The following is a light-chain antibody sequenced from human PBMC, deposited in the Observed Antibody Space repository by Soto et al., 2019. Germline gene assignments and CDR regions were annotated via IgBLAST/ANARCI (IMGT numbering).Light chain of an antibody. J-gene: IGLJ3*02. CDR1: SSDVGGYNY. CDR2: EVR. Sequence: QSALTQPASVSGSPGQSITISCTGTSSDVGGYNYVSWYQQHPGKAPKLMIYEVRNRPSGISNRFSGSKSGNTASLTISGLQAEDEADYYCSSYSSSYTPVFGGGTKLTVL. V-gene: IGLV2-14*01. CDR3: SSYSSSYTPV.